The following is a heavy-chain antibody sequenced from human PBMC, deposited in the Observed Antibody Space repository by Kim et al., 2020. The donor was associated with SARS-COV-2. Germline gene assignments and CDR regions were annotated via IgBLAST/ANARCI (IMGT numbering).Heavy chain of an antibody. CDR3: AKVLYCSVVDCYGPFVS. CDR1: GFSFSEYA. CDR2: IFSGGDKE. J-gene: IGHJ4*01. D-gene: IGHD2-15*01. V-gene: IGHV3-30*18. Sequence: GGSLRLSCAASGFSFSEYAMHWVRQAPGKGLEWVAVIFSGGDKEYYADSVKGRFTISRDNSKNTVSLQMNGLRTEDSALYYCAKVLYCSVVDCYGPFVSWGQGTLVTVSS.